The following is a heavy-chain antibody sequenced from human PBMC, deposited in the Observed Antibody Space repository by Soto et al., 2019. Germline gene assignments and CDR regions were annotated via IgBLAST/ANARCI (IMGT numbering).Heavy chain of an antibody. V-gene: IGHV4-31*03. CDR1: GVSISSAGYY. J-gene: IGHJ6*02. D-gene: IGHD6-6*01. Sequence: PSETLSLTCTVSGVSISSAGYYWSWIRQHPGKGLEWIGYIYYSGSTYYNPSLKSRVTISVDTSKNQFSLKLSSVTAADTAVYYCARGSQLVRNYYYGMDVWGQGTTVTVSS. CDR2: IYYSGST. CDR3: ARGSQLVRNYYYGMDV.